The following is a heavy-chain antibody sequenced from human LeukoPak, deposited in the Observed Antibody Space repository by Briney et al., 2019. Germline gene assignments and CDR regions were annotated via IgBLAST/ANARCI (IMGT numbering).Heavy chain of an antibody. CDR2: IYYSGST. J-gene: IGHJ5*02. CDR3: VGDALYSSTWYPGP. V-gene: IGHV4-39*07. D-gene: IGHD2-2*01. Sequence: PSETLSLTCIVSGGSISGSDYYWGWIRQPPGKGLEWIGSIYYSGSTYYNPSLKSRVTISVDTSKNQFSLKLSSVTAADTAVYYCVGDALYSSTWYPGPWGQGTLVTVSS. CDR1: GGSISGSDYY.